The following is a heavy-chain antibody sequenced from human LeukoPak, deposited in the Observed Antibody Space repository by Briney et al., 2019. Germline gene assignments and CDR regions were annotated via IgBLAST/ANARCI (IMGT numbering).Heavy chain of an antibody. J-gene: IGHJ4*02. CDR1: GFTFSTYG. CDR3: AKDHYYYGSGIYFMHYYDY. V-gene: IGHV3-30*18. Sequence: GGSLRLACAASGFTFSTYGMHWVRQAPGKGLEWVAVISYDGSNKYYADSVKGRFTISRENSKNTLHLQMNSLRAEDTAVYYCAKDHYYYGSGIYFMHYYDYWGQGTLVTVSS. D-gene: IGHD3-10*01. CDR2: ISYDGSNK.